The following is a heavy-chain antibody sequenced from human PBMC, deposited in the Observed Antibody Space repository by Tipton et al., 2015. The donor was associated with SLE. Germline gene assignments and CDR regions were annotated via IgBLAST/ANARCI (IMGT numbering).Heavy chain of an antibody. CDR3: ARERGYDTKGYGMDV. J-gene: IGHJ6*02. CDR2: IYTGGST. D-gene: IGHD5-12*01. CDR1: GFTVSSNY. V-gene: IGHV3-53*01. Sequence: SLRLSCAASGFTVSSNYMSWARQAPGKGLEWVSVIYTGGSTYYADSVKGRFTIYRDNAKNSLYLQMNSLRAEDTAVYYCARERGYDTKGYGMDVWGQGTTVTVTS.